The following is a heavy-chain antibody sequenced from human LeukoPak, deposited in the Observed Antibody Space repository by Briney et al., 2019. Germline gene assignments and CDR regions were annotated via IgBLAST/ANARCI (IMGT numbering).Heavy chain of an antibody. CDR2: ISSSSSYI. CDR1: GFNFSSYS. Sequence: PGGSLRLSCAASGFNFSSYSMNWVRQAPGKGLEWVSSISSSSSYIYYADSVKGRLTISRDNAKNPLYLHMNSLRAEDTAVYYCARERGRYSYDRGVSDYWGQGTLVSVSS. J-gene: IGHJ4*02. CDR3: ARERGRYSYDRGVSDY. V-gene: IGHV3-21*01. D-gene: IGHD5-18*01.